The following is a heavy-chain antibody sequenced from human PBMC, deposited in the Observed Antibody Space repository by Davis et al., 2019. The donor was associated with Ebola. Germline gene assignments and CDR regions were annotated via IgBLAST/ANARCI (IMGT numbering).Heavy chain of an antibody. D-gene: IGHD3-10*01. CDR2: LGTSADT. CDR1: GFIFSSYV. J-gene: IGHJ6*02. V-gene: IGHV3-48*02. CDR3: ARDLMVRGVIILYYGMDV. Sequence: GESLKISCEASGFIFSSYVMSWVRQAPGKGLEWVSTLGTSADTYYADSVKGRFTISRDNAKNSLYLQMNSLRDEDTAMYYCARDLMVRGVIILYYGMDVWGQGTTVTVSS.